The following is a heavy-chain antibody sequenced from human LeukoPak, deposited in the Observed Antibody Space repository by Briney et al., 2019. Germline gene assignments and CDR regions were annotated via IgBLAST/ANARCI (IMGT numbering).Heavy chain of an antibody. D-gene: IGHD5-18*01. CDR3: ARDGLWIQNAFDI. V-gene: IGHV1-69*06. CDR1: GGTFSSYA. Sequence: GASVKVSCKASGGTFSSYAISWVRQAPGQGLGWMGGIIPIFGTANYAQKFQGRVTITADKSTSTAYMELSSLRSEDTAVYYCARDGLWIQNAFDIWGQGTMVTVSS. CDR2: IIPIFGTA. J-gene: IGHJ3*02.